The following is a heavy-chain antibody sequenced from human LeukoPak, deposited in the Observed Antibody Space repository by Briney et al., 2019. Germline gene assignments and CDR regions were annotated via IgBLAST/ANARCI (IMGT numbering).Heavy chain of an antibody. CDR2: INPNSGGT. J-gene: IGHJ4*02. Sequence: ASVKVSCKASGYTFTGYYMHWVRQAPGQGLEWMGWINPNSGGTNYAQKFQGRATMTRDTSISTAYMELSRLRSDDTAVYYCATLVVTAMYYFDYWGQGTLVTVSS. CDR3: ATLVVTAMYYFDY. V-gene: IGHV1-2*02. CDR1: GYTFTGYY. D-gene: IGHD2-21*02.